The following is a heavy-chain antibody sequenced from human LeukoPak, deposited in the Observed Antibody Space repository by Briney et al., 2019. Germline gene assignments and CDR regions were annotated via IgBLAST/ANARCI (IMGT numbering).Heavy chain of an antibody. Sequence: PGGSLRLSCAASGFTVSSNYMNWVRQAPGKGLQWVSVIYSGGITYYADSVKGRFTISRDNSRNTLYLQMNSLRAEDTAVYYCARAPVVTPAEYWYFDLWGRGTLVTVSS. J-gene: IGHJ2*01. CDR1: GFTVSSNY. CDR2: IYSGGIT. CDR3: ARAPVVTPAEYWYFDL. V-gene: IGHV3-53*01. D-gene: IGHD4-23*01.